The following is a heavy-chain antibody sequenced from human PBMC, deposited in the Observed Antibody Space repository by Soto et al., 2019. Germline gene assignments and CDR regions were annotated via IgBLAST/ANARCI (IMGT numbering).Heavy chain of an antibody. V-gene: IGHV1-3*01. Sequence: ASVTVSFQASGYTFPSYAMHLVRQAPGQRLEWMGWINAGNGNTKYSQKFQGRVTITRDTSASTAYMELSSLRSEDTAVYYCARDIRGDYGINWFDPWGQGTLVTVSS. CDR1: GYTFPSYA. J-gene: IGHJ5*02. D-gene: IGHD4-17*01. CDR2: INAGNGNT. CDR3: ARDIRGDYGINWFDP.